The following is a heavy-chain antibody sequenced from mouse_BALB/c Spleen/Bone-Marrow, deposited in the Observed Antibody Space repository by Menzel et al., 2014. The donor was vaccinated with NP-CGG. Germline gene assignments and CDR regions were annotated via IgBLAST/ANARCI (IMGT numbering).Heavy chain of an antibody. CDR2: INSNGGST. CDR3: ARGNYGNYVDYFDY. Sequence: EVMLVESGGGLVQPGGSLKLSCAASGFTFSSYGMSWVRQTPDKRLELVASINSNGGSTYYPDSVKGRFTISRDNAKNTLSLQMSSLKSEDTAMYYCARGNYGNYVDYFDYWGRGTTLTVSS. J-gene: IGHJ2*01. D-gene: IGHD2-1*01. CDR1: GFTFSSYG. V-gene: IGHV5-6-3*01.